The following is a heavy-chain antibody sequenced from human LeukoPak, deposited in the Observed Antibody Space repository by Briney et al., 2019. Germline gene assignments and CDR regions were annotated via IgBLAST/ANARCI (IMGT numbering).Heavy chain of an antibody. CDR1: GGTFSSYA. CDR2: IIPIFGTA. D-gene: IGHD5-12*01. J-gene: IGHJ4*02. Sequence: ASVKVSCKASGGTFSSYAISWVRQAPGQGLEWMGGIIPIFGTANYAQRFQGRVTITTDESTSTDYMELSRLRSEDTAVYYCASSNGYSGYDSLYYFDYWGQGTLVTVSS. V-gene: IGHV1-69*05. CDR3: ASSNGYSGYDSLYYFDY.